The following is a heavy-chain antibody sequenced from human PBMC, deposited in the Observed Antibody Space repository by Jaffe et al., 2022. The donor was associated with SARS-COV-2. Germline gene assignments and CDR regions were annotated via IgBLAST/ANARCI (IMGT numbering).Heavy chain of an antibody. V-gene: IGHV4-59*01. CDR1: GGSISSYY. J-gene: IGHJ4*02. CDR2: IYYSGST. D-gene: IGHD5-12*01. Sequence: QVQLQESGPGLVKPSETLSLTCTVSGGSISSYYWSWIRQPPGKGLEWIGYIYYSGSTNYNPSLKSRVTISVDTSKNQFSLKLSSVTAADTAVYYCARTDLEMATIKGAPTYYFDYWGQGTLVTVSS. CDR3: ARTDLEMATIKGAPTYYFDY.